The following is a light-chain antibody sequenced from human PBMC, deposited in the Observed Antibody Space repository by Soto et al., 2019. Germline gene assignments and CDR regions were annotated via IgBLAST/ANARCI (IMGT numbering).Light chain of an antibody. J-gene: IGKJ1*01. CDR2: GAS. Sequence: VMTQSPATLSVSPGERATLSCRASQSVSSNLAWYQQKPGQAPRLLIYGASTRATGIPARFSGSGSGTEFTLTISSLQSEDFALYYCQQGTXGQGTKVDIK. CDR3: QQGT. CDR1: QSVSSN. V-gene: IGKV3-15*01.